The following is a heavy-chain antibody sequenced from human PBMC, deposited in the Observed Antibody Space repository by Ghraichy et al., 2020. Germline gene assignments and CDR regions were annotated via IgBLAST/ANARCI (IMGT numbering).Heavy chain of an antibody. D-gene: IGHD3-16*01. J-gene: IGHJ4*02. CDR1: GGSFSGSY. CDR2: INHSGGT. V-gene: IGHV4-34*01. CDR3: VREGQGVSY. Sequence: SETLSLTCAVYGGSFSGSYCSWIRQPPGKGLEWIGGINHSGGTKSNPSLKSRVTISVDTSKNQFSLKLTSVTAADTAVYYCVREGQGVSYWGQGTLVTVSS.